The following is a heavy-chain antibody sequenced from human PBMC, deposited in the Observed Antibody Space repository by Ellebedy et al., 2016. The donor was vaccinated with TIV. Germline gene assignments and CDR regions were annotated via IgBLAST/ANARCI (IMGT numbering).Heavy chain of an antibody. Sequence: GESLKISCAASGISLRSYAMSWVRQAPGKGLEWVSTIGGTGGTTYYRESVKGRFTVSRDTSRNTLYLQMSSLRAEDTAVYYCASSRYHYYLGSTIFAYWGQGTLVTVSS. V-gene: IGHV3-23*01. D-gene: IGHD3/OR15-3a*01. CDR2: IGGTGGTT. CDR3: ASSRYHYYLGSTIFAY. CDR1: GISLRSYA. J-gene: IGHJ4*02.